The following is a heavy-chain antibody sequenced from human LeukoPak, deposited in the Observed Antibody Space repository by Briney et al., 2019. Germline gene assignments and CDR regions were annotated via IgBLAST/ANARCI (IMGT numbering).Heavy chain of an antibody. Sequence: PSETLSLTCAVYGGSFSDYYWSWIRQPPGKGLEWIGEINHSGSTNYNPSLKSRVTISVDTSKNQFSLKLSSVTAADTAVYYCARAGYDSSGYSTYYFDYWGQGTLVTVSS. J-gene: IGHJ4*02. CDR2: INHSGST. CDR3: ARAGYDSSGYSTYYFDY. D-gene: IGHD3-22*01. CDR1: GGSFSDYY. V-gene: IGHV4-34*01.